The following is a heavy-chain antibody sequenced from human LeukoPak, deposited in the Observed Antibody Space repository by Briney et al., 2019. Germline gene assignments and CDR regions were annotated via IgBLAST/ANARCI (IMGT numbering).Heavy chain of an antibody. J-gene: IGHJ4*02. Sequence: SQTLSPTCTVSGGSISSHYWSWIRQPPGKGLEWIGYIYYSGSTNYNPSLKSRVTISVDTSKNQFSLKLSSVTAADTAVYYCARASSYDFWSGYYLDYWGQGTLVTVSS. CDR2: IYYSGST. CDR1: GGSISSHY. D-gene: IGHD3-3*01. V-gene: IGHV4-59*11. CDR3: ARASSYDFWSGYYLDY.